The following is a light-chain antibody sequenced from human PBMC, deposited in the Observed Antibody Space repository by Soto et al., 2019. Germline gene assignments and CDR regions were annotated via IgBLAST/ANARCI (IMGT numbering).Light chain of an antibody. CDR1: SSDVGGYNY. J-gene: IGLJ1*01. Sequence: QSALTQPASVSGSPGQSITISCTGTSSDVGGYNYVSWYQQHPGKAPKLMIYDVSNRPSGVSNRFSGSKSGNTASLTISGLQADDEADYYCSSYTSTSTRVFRTGTKLTVL. V-gene: IGLV2-14*01. CDR3: SSYTSTSTRV. CDR2: DVS.